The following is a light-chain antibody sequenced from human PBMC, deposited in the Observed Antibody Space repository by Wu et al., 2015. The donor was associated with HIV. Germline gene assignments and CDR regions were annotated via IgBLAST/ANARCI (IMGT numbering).Light chain of an antibody. CDR2: DAS. Sequence: EVVLTQSPATLSLSPGERATLSCRASRSVRSYLAWYQQKPGQAPRLLIYDASNRATGIPARFSGSGSGTDFTLTISSLEPEDFAVYYCQQRSNWPPWTFGKGPR. J-gene: IGKJ1*01. CDR1: RSVRSY. CDR3: QQRSNWPPWT. V-gene: IGKV3-11*01.